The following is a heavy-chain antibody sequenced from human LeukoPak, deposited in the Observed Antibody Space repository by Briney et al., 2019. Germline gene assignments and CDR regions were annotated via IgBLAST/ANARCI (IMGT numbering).Heavy chain of an antibody. CDR3: AKDRGIVVVTAAIDY. V-gene: IGHV3-30*18. CDR2: ISYDGSNK. J-gene: IGHJ4*02. CDR1: GFTFSSYG. D-gene: IGHD2-21*02. Sequence: ALRLSCAASGFTFSSYGMHWVRQAPGKGLEWVAVISYDGSNKYYADSVKGRFTISRDNSKNTLYLQMNSLRAEDTAVYYCAKDRGIVVVTAAIDYWGQGTLVTVSS.